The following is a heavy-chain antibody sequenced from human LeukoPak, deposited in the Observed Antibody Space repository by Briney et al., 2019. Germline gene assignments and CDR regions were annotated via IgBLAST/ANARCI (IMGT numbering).Heavy chain of an antibody. Sequence: PGRSLRLSCAASGFIFSSYGMDWVRQAPGKGLEWVAVIWYDGSNMYYGDSVKGRFTISRDNSKNTLYLQMNSLRAEDTAVYYCARDRYSGSPDYWGQGTLVTVSS. D-gene: IGHD1-26*01. CDR3: ARDRYSGSPDY. CDR1: GFIFSSYG. CDR2: IWYDGSNM. J-gene: IGHJ4*02. V-gene: IGHV3-33*01.